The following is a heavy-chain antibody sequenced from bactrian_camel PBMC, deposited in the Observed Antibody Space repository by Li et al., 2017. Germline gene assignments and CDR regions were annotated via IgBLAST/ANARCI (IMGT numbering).Heavy chain of an antibody. J-gene: IGHJ4*01. CDR2: IYLVGGRT. CDR1: GFNFDDYA. D-gene: IGHD4*01. V-gene: IGHV3-1*01. Sequence: DVQLVESGGGLVQPGGSLRLSCAASGFNFDDYAMAWVRQAPGKGLEWVSSIYLVGGRTYYADSVKGRFTIFLDNAKTMMHLRMTNLKIEDTATYYCADECPTDYVGGSDVSIWSQGTQVTVS.